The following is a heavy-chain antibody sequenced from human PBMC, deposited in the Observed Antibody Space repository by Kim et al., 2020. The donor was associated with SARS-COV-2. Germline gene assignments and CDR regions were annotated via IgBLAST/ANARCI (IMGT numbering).Heavy chain of an antibody. Sequence: NSNPSLKSRVTISVDTSKNQFSLKLSSVTAADTAVYYCAKGRDGYNYLDYWGQGTLVTVSS. V-gene: IGHV4-59*09. D-gene: IGHD5-12*01. CDR3: AKGRDGYNYLDY. J-gene: IGHJ4*02.